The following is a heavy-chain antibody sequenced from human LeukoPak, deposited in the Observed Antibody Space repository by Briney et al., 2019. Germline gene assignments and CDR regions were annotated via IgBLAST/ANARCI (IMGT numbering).Heavy chain of an antibody. V-gene: IGHV3-21*01. J-gene: IGHJ4*02. Sequence: GGSLRLSCAASGFTFSSYSMNWVRQAPGKGLEWVSSISSSNSYIYYADSVKGRFTISRDNAKNSLYLQMNSLRAEDTAVYYCARAPLSSYCSSTSCYINYWGQGTLVTVSS. CDR1: GFTFSSYS. CDR2: ISSSNSYI. CDR3: ARAPLSSYCSSTSCYINY. D-gene: IGHD2-2*02.